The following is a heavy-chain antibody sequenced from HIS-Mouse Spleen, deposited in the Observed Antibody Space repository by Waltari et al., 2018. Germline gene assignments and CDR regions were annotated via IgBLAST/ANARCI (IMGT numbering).Heavy chain of an antibody. CDR1: GGSISSSGYY. CDR2: IYYSGST. Sequence: QLQLQESGPGLVKPSETLSLTGTVSGGSISSSGYYWGWIRPPPGKGLEWIGSIYYSGSTYYNPSLKSRVTISVDTSKNQFSLKLSSVTAADTAVYYCARVKTWGQGTLVTVSS. CDR3: ARVKT. V-gene: IGHV4-39*07. J-gene: IGHJ5*02.